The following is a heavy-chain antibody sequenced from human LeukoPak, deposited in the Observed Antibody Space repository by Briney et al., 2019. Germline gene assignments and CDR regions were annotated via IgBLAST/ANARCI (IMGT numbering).Heavy chain of an antibody. CDR3: APQEGLRAPNWFDP. CDR1: GGTFSSYA. D-gene: IGHD3-16*01. J-gene: IGHJ5*02. Sequence: GASVKVSCKASGGTFSSYAISWVRQAPGQGLEWMGGIIPIFGTANYAQKFQGRVTITADKSTSTAYMELSSLRSEDTAVYYCAPQEGLRAPNWFDPWGQGTLVTVSS. CDR2: IIPIFGTA. V-gene: IGHV1-69*06.